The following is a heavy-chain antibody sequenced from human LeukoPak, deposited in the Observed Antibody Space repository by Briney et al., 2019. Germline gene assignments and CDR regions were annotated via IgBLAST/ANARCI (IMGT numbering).Heavy chain of an antibody. V-gene: IGHV4-34*01. CDR1: GGSFSGYY. D-gene: IGHD3-3*01. CDR3: ARLRYDFWSGYLGGNWFDP. J-gene: IGHJ5*02. CDR2: INHSGST. Sequence: PSETLSLTCAVYGGSFSGYYWSWIRQPPGKGLEWIGEINHSGSTNYNPSLKSRVTISVDTSKNQFSLKLSSVTAADTAVYYCARLRYDFWSGYLGGNWFDPWGQGTLVTVSS.